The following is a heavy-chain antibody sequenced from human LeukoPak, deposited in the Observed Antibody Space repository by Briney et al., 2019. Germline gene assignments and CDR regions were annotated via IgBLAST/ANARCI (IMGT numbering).Heavy chain of an antibody. CDR3: ASPRVVGAFDI. D-gene: IGHD2-15*01. V-gene: IGHV1-69*13. Sequence: ASVKVSCKASGGTFSSYAISWVRQAPGQGLEWMGGIIPIFGTANYAQKFQGRVTITADESTSTAYMELSSLRSEDTAVYYCASPRVVGAFDIWGQGKMVTVSS. CDR1: GGTFSSYA. J-gene: IGHJ3*02. CDR2: IIPIFGTA.